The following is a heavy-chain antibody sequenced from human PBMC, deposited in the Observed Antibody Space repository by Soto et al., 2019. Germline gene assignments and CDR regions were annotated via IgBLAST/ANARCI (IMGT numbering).Heavy chain of an antibody. CDR3: ARGRLHLGELSFNYLDF. J-gene: IGHJ4*02. V-gene: IGHV4-34*01. Sequence: QVQLQQWGAGLLKPSETLSLTCAVYGGSFSGYFWSWIRQSPGKGLEWIGEINHSGSTNYIPSLKSRVTISADTSKNQFSLKLSSVTAADTAVYYCARGRLHLGELSFNYLDFWGQGTLVTVSS. D-gene: IGHD3-16*02. CDR2: INHSGST. CDR1: GGSFSGYF.